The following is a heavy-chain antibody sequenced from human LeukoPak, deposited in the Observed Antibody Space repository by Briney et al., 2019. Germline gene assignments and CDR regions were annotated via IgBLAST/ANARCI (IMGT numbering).Heavy chain of an antibody. CDR1: GFTFTSYG. V-gene: IGHV3-33*01. D-gene: IGHD3-22*01. Sequence: GGPLRLPCAASGFTFTSYGMHWVRQAPGKGLEGVAVIWYDGSNKDYAHSVKGRFTISRHNPKNTLYLQINSLRAENTAVYYCERDSSTKDYYDSSGYDPYFDYWGQGTLVTVSS. CDR3: ERDSSTKDYYDSSGYDPYFDY. CDR2: IWYDGSNK. J-gene: IGHJ4*02.